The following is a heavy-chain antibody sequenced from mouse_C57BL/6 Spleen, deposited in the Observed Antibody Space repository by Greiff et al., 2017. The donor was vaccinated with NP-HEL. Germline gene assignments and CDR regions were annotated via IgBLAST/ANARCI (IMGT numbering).Heavy chain of an antibody. V-gene: IGHV1-55*01. CDR3: AREGAYYSNGGYFDV. CDR1: GYTFTSYW. CDR2: IYPGSGST. Sequence: VQLQQPGAELVKPGASVKMSCKASGYTFTSYWITSVKQRPGQGLEWIGDIYPGSGSTNYNEKFKSKATLTVDTSSSTAYMQLSSLTSEDSAVYYCAREGAYYSNGGYFDVWGTGTTVTVSS. D-gene: IGHD2-5*01. J-gene: IGHJ1*03.